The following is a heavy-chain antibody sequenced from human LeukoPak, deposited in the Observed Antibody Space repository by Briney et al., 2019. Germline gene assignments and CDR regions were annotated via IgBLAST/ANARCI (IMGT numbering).Heavy chain of an antibody. V-gene: IGHV3-23*01. Sequence: GGSLRLSCAASGFTFSSYAMSWVRQAPGKGLEWVSAISGSGGSTYYADSVKGRFTISRDSSKNTLYLQMNSLRAEDTAVYYCARSPGIAVAGTNIDYWGQGTLVTVSS. CDR2: ISGSGGST. CDR1: GFTFSSYA. J-gene: IGHJ4*02. D-gene: IGHD6-19*01. CDR3: ARSPGIAVAGTNIDY.